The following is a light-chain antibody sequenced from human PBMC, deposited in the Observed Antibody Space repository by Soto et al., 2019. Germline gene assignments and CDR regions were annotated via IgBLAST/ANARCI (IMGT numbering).Light chain of an antibody. CDR2: ETS. Sequence: EILLTQSPGTLSLSPGDRATLSCRASQTVSNIYSVWYQQRPGQAPRLLIYETSIRASGIPDRFSGSGSGTDFTLTISRLEPEDFAVYYCHQYGGAGTFGQGTKVDIK. J-gene: IGKJ1*01. V-gene: IGKV3-20*01. CDR3: HQYGGAGT. CDR1: QTVSNIY.